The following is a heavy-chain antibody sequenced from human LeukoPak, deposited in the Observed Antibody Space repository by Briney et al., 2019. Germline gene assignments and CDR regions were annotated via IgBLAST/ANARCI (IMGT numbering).Heavy chain of an antibody. D-gene: IGHD5-12*01. V-gene: IGHV3-11*06. Sequence: GRFTISRDNTKNSVYLQMSGLRAEDTAVYYCARDEGADSGYDDFDYWGQGTLVTVSS. J-gene: IGHJ4*02. CDR3: ARDEGADSGYDDFDY.